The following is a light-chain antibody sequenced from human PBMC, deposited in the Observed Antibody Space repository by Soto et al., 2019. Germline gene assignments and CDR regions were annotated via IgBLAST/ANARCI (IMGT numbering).Light chain of an antibody. J-gene: IGKJ1*01. CDR2: GAS. Sequence: ERVMTQSPATLSVSPGERATLSCRASQSVSNNLAWYQQKPGQAPRLLIYGASTRATGIPARFSGSGSGTEFTLTISSLQSEDFATYYCQQSYSTPPTFGQGTKVEIK. CDR1: QSVSNN. CDR3: QQSYSTPPT. V-gene: IGKV3-15*01.